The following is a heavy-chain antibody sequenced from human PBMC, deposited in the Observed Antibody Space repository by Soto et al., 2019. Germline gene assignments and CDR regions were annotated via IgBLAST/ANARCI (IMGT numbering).Heavy chain of an antibody. Sequence: SETLSLTCTVSGGSISSGGYYWSWIRQHPGKGLEWIGYIYYSGSTYYNPSLKSRVTISVDTSKNQFSLKLSSVTAADAAVYYCARDYGGNSRGGNYYYYGMDVWGQGTTVTVSS. CDR2: IYYSGST. CDR1: GGSISSGGYY. CDR3: ARDYGGNSRGGNYYYYGMDV. J-gene: IGHJ6*02. D-gene: IGHD4-17*01. V-gene: IGHV4-31*03.